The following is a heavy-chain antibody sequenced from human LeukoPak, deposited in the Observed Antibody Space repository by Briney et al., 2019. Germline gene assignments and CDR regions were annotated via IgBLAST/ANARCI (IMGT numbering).Heavy chain of an antibody. CDR3: AKDTPITMIVVVNAFDI. V-gene: IGHV3-23*01. J-gene: IGHJ3*02. CDR2: ISGSGGST. CDR1: GFTFSSYA. Sequence: GGSLRLSCAASGFTFSSYAMSWVRQAPGKGLEWVSAISGSGGSTYYADSVEGRFTISRDNSKNTLYLQMNSLRAEDTAVYYCAKDTPITMIVVVNAFDIWGQGTMVTVSS. D-gene: IGHD3-22*01.